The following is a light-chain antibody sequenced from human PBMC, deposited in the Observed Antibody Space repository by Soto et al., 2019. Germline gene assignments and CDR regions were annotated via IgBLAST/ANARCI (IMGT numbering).Light chain of an antibody. J-gene: IGKJ4*01. V-gene: IGKV1-33*01. CDR3: QQYDTFPLT. Sequence: DIQMTQSPSSLSASVGDRVTITCLASQDITNYLNWFQHKPGKAPELLICDASNLETGVPSRFSGRGSGTHFTFTISSLQPEDIATYYCQQYDTFPLTFGGGTKGDSK. CDR1: QDITNY. CDR2: DAS.